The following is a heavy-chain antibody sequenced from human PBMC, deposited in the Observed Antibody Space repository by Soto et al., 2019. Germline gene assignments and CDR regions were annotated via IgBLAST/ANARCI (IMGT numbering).Heavy chain of an antibody. CDR1: GFSVSSNY. V-gene: IGHV3-66*01. CDR3: TTGIVVVIPSGMDV. J-gene: IGHJ6*02. CDR2: IYSGGST. Sequence: GGSLRLSCAASGFSVSSNYMSWVRQAPGKGLEWVSVIYSGGSTYYADSVKGRFTISRDDSKNTLYLQMNSLKTEDTAVYYCTTGIVVVIPSGMDVWGQGTTVTSP. D-gene: IGHD3-22*01.